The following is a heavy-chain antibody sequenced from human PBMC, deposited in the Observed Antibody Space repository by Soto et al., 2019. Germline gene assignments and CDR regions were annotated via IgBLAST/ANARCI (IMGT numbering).Heavy chain of an antibody. D-gene: IGHD3-16*02. V-gene: IGHV3-33*01. J-gene: IGHJ4*02. Sequence: GGCLRLACAASGFSLSSYGMHWVRQAPGKGLEWVAVIWYDGSKKYYVDSVKGRFTISRDNSKNTLSLQMNSLRAEDTAVYYCARDGEDYIRGSYRYFDYWGQGALVTVSS. CDR3: ARDGEDYIRGSYRYFDY. CDR2: IWYDGSKK. CDR1: GFSLSSYG.